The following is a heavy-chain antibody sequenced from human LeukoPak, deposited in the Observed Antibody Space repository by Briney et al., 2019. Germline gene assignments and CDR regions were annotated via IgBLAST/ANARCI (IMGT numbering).Heavy chain of an antibody. CDR2: IIPIFGTA. CDR3: ARGYGGNSGNYYYGMDV. CDR1: GGTFSSYA. Sequence: GSSVKVSCKASGGTFSSYAISWVRQAPGQGLEWMGGIIPIFGTANYAQKFQGRVTMTRNTSISTAYMELSSLRSEDTAVYYCARGYGGNSGNYYYGMDVWGQGTTVTVSS. V-gene: IGHV1-69*05. D-gene: IGHD4-23*01. J-gene: IGHJ6*02.